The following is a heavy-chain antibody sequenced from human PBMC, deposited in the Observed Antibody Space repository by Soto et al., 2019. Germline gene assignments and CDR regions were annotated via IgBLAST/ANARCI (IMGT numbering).Heavy chain of an antibody. V-gene: IGHV1-46*01. CDR2: INPSGGST. Sequence: ASVKVSCKASGYTFTSYYMHWVRQGPGQGLECMGIINPSGGSTIYAQKFQGRVTMTRDTSTSTVYMGLSSLRSEDTAVYYCAREYCSSTSCSDPYYYYYGMDVWGQGTTVTVSS. CDR3: AREYCSSTSCSDPYYYYYGMDV. D-gene: IGHD2-2*01. CDR1: GYTFTSYY. J-gene: IGHJ6*02.